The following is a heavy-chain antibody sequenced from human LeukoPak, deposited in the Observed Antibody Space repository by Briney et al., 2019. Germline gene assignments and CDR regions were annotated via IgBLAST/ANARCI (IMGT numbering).Heavy chain of an antibody. CDR2: INHSGST. CDR1: GGSISSSSYY. J-gene: IGHJ4*02. Sequence: PSETLSLTCTVSGGSISSSSYYWSWIRQPPGKGLEWIGEINHSGSTNYNPSLKSRVTISVDTSKNQFSLKLSSVTAADTAVYYCARKSLAAADNVLDYWGQGTLVTVSS. CDR3: ARKSLAAADNVLDY. V-gene: IGHV4-39*07. D-gene: IGHD6-13*01.